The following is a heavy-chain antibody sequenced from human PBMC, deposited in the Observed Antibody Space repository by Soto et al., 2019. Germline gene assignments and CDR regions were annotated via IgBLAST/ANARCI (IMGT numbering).Heavy chain of an antibody. D-gene: IGHD6-19*01. Sequence: QVQLVQSGAEVKNPGASVEVSCKTSGYTFSDHYTHWVRQAPGQGLEWMGWINPNSGGTGYAEKFQGRVTMTRDTSISTGYMELNRLNSDDTAVYYCVRGGPVAGPTSSEAYHPFDFWGQGTLVTVSS. CDR3: VRGGPVAGPTSSEAYHPFDF. V-gene: IGHV1-2*02. J-gene: IGHJ4*02. CDR1: GYTFSDHY. CDR2: INPNSGGT.